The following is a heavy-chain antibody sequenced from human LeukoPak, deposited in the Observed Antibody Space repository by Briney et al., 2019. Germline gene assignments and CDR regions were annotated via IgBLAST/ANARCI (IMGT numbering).Heavy chain of an antibody. CDR1: GGSVTGYY. CDR3: ARERDSTYYAQGLFHL. CDR2: IYYTGST. D-gene: IGHD3-16*01. V-gene: IGHV4-59*02. J-gene: IGHJ5*02. Sequence: SETLSLTCTVSGGSVTGYYWNWIRQSPGKGLEWIGYIYYTGSTKYNPSFTSRVTISVDTSKNQISLKLTSVTAADSAVYYCARERDSTYYAQGLFHLWGQGTLVTVSS.